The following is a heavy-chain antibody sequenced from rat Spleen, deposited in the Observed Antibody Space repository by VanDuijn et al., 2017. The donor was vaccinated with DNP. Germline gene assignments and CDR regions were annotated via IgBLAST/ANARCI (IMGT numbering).Heavy chain of an antibody. CDR2: ITSSGGRT. Sequence: EVKLVESGGGLVXXGRXXKLSCAXXXFXXXDYXXXWVWRAPGKGLEWVASITSSGGRTYYPDSGKGRFTISRENAKSTLYLQMNSLRSEDTATYYCASLNNYNWFAYWGQGTLVTVSS. CDR1: XFXXXDYX. D-gene: IGHD1-10*01. J-gene: IGHJ3*01. CDR3: ASLNNYNWFAY. V-gene: IGHV5-31*01.